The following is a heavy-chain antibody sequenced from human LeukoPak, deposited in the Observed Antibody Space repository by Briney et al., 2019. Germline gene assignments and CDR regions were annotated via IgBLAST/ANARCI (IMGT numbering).Heavy chain of an antibody. Sequence: KPSETLSLTCSVSGVSISSYYWGWIRQPPGKGLEWIGSIYYSGNTYHSPSLTSRVTISVDTSKNQFSLKLTSVTAADTAVYYCAREDYDSSGYYSVYWFDPWGQGTLVTVSS. CDR1: GVSISSYY. D-gene: IGHD3-22*01. CDR2: IYYSGNT. J-gene: IGHJ5*02. CDR3: AREDYDSSGYYSVYWFDP. V-gene: IGHV4-39*07.